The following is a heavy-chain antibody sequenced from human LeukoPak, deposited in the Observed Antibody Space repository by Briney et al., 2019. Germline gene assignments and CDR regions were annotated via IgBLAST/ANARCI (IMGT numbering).Heavy chain of an antibody. J-gene: IGHJ4*02. CDR3: ARGGYSFDY. V-gene: IGHV3-7*01. CDR2: LHADGSEM. CDR1: GFSLSGYW. D-gene: IGHD5-12*01. Sequence: GGSLRLSCAAYGFSLSGYWMSWVRQAPGKGLEWVARLHADGSEMYYVDSVKGRFTISRDNTKNSLYVQVNSLRVEDTAVYYCARGGYSFDYLGQGTLATVSS.